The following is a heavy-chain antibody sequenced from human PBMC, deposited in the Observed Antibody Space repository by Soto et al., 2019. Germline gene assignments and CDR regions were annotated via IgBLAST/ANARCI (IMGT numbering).Heavy chain of an antibody. J-gene: IGHJ4*02. D-gene: IGHD5-12*01. CDR3: ARGPRIYYFDF. Sequence: EVQLVESGGGLVQRGGSLRLSCAASGFTFSGYWMSWVRQAPGKGLEWVASIKQDGSEKYYMDSVKGRFTISRDNAKNSLYLQMNSLRAEDAALYVCARGPRIYYFDFWGQGTVVTVSS. CDR2: IKQDGSEK. CDR1: GFTFSGYW. V-gene: IGHV3-7*03.